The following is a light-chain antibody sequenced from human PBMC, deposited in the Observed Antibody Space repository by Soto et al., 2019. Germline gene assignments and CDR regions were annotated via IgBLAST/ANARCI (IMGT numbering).Light chain of an antibody. J-gene: IGKJ1*01. CDR1: QSVSGSY. CDR2: GAS. V-gene: IGKV3-20*01. Sequence: ETVLTQSPGTLPLSPGERATLSCRASQSVSGSYLAWYQQKPGQAPRLLIYGASSRATGIPDRFSGSGSGTDFTLTISRLEPEDFAVYYCHQYGSSPWTFGQGTKVEIK. CDR3: HQYGSSPWT.